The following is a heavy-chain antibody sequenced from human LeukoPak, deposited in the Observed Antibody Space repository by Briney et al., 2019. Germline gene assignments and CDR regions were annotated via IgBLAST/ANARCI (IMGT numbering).Heavy chain of an antibody. V-gene: IGHV3-7*01. CDR1: GFTFSSYW. CDR2: IKPDGSEK. D-gene: IGHD3-9*01. Sequence: GGSLRLSCAASGFTFSSYWMSWVRQAPGKGLEWVANIKPDGSEKNYVDSVKGRFTISRDNAKNSLYLQMNSLRVEDTAVYYCARSAGNVLTYDYSYFDYWGQGTLVTVSS. CDR3: ARSAGNVLTYDYSYFDY. J-gene: IGHJ4*02.